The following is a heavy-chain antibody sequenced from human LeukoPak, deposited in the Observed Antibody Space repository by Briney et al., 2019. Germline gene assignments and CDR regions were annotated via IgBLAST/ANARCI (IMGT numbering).Heavy chain of an antibody. CDR3: ARRLAARPDLDY. CDR2: ISYDGNNK. V-gene: IGHV3-30-3*01. J-gene: IGHJ4*02. Sequence: GRSLRLSCAASGFTFSSYAMHWVPQAPGKGLEWVAVISYDGNNKYYADSVKGRFTISRDNSKNTLYLQMNSLRAEDTAVYYCARRLAARPDLDYWGQGTLVTVSS. D-gene: IGHD6-6*01. CDR1: GFTFSSYA.